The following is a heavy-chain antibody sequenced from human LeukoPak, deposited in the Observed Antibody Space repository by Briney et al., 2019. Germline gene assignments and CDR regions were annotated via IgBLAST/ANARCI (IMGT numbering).Heavy chain of an antibody. V-gene: IGHV1-18*01. J-gene: IGHJ3*01. CDR3: ARDRLTSSSFRHYYDTAGYQSDAFDL. CDR1: GYRFTSYG. D-gene: IGHD3-22*01. CDR2: IYAYSGTT. Sequence: ASVTVSCKASGYRFTSYGFSWVRQAPGQGLEWMGWIYAYSGTTDYPQKVQGRVTMTTDTSATTAYMGLRSMRSDDTAVYYCARDRLTSSSFRHYYDTAGYQSDAFDLWGQGTSVTVSS.